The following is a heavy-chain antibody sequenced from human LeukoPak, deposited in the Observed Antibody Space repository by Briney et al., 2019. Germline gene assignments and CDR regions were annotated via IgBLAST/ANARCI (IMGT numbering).Heavy chain of an antibody. Sequence: GGSLRLFCAACGFSFSDKWMHWVRQVPGKGLMWVARINPDGSVTSCADSVKGRFTISRDNSKSSLYLEMNNLRVEDTALYYCARDFLLESPGDDFDFWGQGTLVTVSS. V-gene: IGHV3-74*01. CDR1: GFSFSDKW. CDR3: ARDFLLESPGDDFDF. D-gene: IGHD1-1*01. J-gene: IGHJ4*02. CDR2: INPDGSVT.